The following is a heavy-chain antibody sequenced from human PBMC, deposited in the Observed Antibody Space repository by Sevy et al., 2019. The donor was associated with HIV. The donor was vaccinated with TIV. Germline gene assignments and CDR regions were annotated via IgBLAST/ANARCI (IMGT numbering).Heavy chain of an antibody. D-gene: IGHD3-9*01. CDR1: GGSFSGYY. Sequence: SESLSLTCAVYGGSFSGYYWSWIRQPPGKGLEWIGEINHSGSTNYNPSLKSRVTISVDTSKNHSSLKLSSVTAADTAVYYCARGRYFDWYDPYYYMDVWGKGTTVTVSS. V-gene: IGHV4-34*01. J-gene: IGHJ6*03. CDR2: INHSGST. CDR3: ARGRYFDWYDPYYYMDV.